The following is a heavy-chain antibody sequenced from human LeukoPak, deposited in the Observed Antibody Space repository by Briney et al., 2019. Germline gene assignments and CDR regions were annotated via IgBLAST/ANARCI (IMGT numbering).Heavy chain of an antibody. J-gene: IGHJ3*02. V-gene: IGHV1-69*13. D-gene: IGHD6-19*01. CDR2: IIPIFGTA. CDR3: AREYSYSSGWEAFDI. CDR1: GGTFSSYA. Sequence: SVKVSCKASGGTFSSYAISWVRQAPGQGLEWMGGIIPIFGTANYAQKFQGRVTITADESTSTAYMELSSLRSEDTAVYYCAREYSYSSGWEAFDIWGQGTMVTVSS.